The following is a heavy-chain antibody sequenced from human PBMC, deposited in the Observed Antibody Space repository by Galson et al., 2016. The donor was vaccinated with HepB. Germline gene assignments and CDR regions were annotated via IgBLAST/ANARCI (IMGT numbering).Heavy chain of an antibody. CDR2: ISGSDGSK. CDR1: GFTFSSYA. D-gene: IGHD6-13*01. Sequence: SLRLSCAASGFTFSSYAMSWVRQAPGKGLEWVADISGSDGSKYYADSVKGRFTISRDNSKNTLYLQMNSLRAEDTAVYYCAKGQQLAYFDYWGQGTLVTVSA. J-gene: IGHJ4*02. V-gene: IGHV3-23*01. CDR3: AKGQQLAYFDY.